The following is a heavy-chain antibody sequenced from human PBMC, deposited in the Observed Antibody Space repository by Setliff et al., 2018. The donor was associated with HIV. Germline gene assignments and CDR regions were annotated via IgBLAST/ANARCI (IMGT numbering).Heavy chain of an antibody. D-gene: IGHD3-10*01. CDR2: IIPMFGTA. CDR3: ARGADGDFHYYMDA. V-gene: IGHV1-69*13. CDR1: GGTFSSYP. J-gene: IGHJ6*03. Sequence: GASVKVSCKASGGTFSSYPITWVRQAPGQGLEWMGGIIPMFGTANYAQKFQGRVTITADASTKTAYMELSGLRSEDTAVYYCARGADGDFHYYMDAWGKGTTVTVS.